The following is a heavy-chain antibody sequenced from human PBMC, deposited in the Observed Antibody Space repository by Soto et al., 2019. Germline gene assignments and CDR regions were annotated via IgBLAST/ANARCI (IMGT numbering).Heavy chain of an antibody. D-gene: IGHD3-22*01. CDR3: TRESPFYYDSSGYYQNVD. CDR2: IRSKAYGGTT. Sequence: GGSLRLSCTASGFTFGDYAMSWFRQAPGKGLEWVGFIRSKAYGGTTEYAASVKGRFTISRDDSKSIAYLQMNSLKTEDTAVYYCTRESPFYYDSSGYYQNVDWGQGTLVTVSS. V-gene: IGHV3-49*03. J-gene: IGHJ4*02. CDR1: GFTFGDYA.